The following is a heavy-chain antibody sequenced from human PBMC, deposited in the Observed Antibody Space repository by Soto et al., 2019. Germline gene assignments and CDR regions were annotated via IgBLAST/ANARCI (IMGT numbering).Heavy chain of an antibody. CDR3: ARDVGRYCSGGSCYFGY. Sequence: VASVKVSCKASGYTFTSYGISWVRQAPGQGLEWMGWISAYNGNTNYAQKLQGRVTMTTDTSTSTAYMELRSLRSDDTAVYYCARDVGRYCSGGSCYFGYWGQGTLVTVSS. D-gene: IGHD2-15*01. J-gene: IGHJ4*02. V-gene: IGHV1-18*01. CDR1: GYTFTSYG. CDR2: ISAYNGNT.